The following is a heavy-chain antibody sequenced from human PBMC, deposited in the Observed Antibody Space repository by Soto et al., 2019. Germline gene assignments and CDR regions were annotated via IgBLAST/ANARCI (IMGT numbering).Heavy chain of an antibody. D-gene: IGHD2-21*02. CDR2: IASDGSGT. CDR1: DFDLSAHW. Sequence: DVQQVESGGGLVHPGGSLRLSCEASDFDLSAHWMHWVRQGPGKGLEWVSSIASDGSGTSYADSVKGRFTLSRDNAKNPIYLEMSWLRAAETAVYYCAAFVVVTAGEYWGQGALVTVSS. V-gene: IGHV3-74*01. CDR3: AAFVVVTAGEY. J-gene: IGHJ4*02.